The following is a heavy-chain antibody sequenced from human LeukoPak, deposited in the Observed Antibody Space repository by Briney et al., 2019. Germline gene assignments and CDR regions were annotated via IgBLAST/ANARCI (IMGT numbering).Heavy chain of an antibody. Sequence: ASAKVSCKASGYTFTSYYMHWVRQAPGQGLEWMGIINPSGGSTSYAQKFQGRVTMTRDTSTSTVYMELSSLRSEDTAVYYCATDIVVVPAAIRSGDYWGQGTLVTVSS. J-gene: IGHJ4*02. CDR3: ATDIVVVPAAIRSGDY. D-gene: IGHD2-2*02. V-gene: IGHV1-46*03. CDR2: INPSGGST. CDR1: GYTFTSYY.